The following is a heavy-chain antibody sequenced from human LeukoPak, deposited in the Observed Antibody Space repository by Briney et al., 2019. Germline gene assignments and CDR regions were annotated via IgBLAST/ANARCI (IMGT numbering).Heavy chain of an antibody. CDR2: IYYSGST. D-gene: IGHD3-3*01. J-gene: IGHJ4*02. V-gene: IGHV4-39*01. Sequence: SETLSLTCTVSGGSISSSSYYWGWIRQPPGKGLEWIGSIYYSGSTYYNPSLKSRVTISVDTPKNQFSLKLSSVTAADTAVYYCASKNTIFGVVVFDYWGQGTLVTVSS. CDR1: GGSISSSSYY. CDR3: ASKNTIFGVVVFDY.